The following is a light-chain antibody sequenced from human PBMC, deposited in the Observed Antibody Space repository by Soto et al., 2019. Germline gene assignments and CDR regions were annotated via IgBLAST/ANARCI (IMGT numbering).Light chain of an antibody. CDR3: QQRSNWPPTWT. Sequence: EIVLTQSPATLSLSPGERATLSCRASQSVGSYLAWYQHKPGQPPRLLIYDASNRATGIPARFSGSGSGTDFTLPIISLEPEDFAVYYCQQRSNWPPTWTFGQGTKVEIK. CDR2: DAS. J-gene: IGKJ1*01. V-gene: IGKV3-11*01. CDR1: QSVGSY.